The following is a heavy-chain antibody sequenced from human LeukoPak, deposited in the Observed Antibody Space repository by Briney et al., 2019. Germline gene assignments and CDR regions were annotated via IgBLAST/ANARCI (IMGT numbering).Heavy chain of an antibody. CDR2: FDPEDGET. Sequence: ASVKVSCKVSGYTLTELSMHWVRQAPGKGLEWMGGFDPEDGETIYAQKFQGRVTMTEDTSTDTAYMELSSLRSEDTAVYYCATVSWIQLYRAAKAFDIWGQGTMVTVSS. V-gene: IGHV1-24*01. CDR3: ATVSWIQLYRAAKAFDI. CDR1: GYTLTELS. D-gene: IGHD5-18*01. J-gene: IGHJ3*02.